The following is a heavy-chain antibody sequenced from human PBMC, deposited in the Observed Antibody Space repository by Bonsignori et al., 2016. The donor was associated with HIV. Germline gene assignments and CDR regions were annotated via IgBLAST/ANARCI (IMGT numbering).Heavy chain of an antibody. CDR3: AKLSEYYDFWSGYLPFDP. Sequence: ASVKVSCKASGYTFTSYDINWVRQATGQGLEWMGWMNPNSGNTGYAQKFQGRVTMTRNTSISTAYMELSSLRSEDTAVYYCAKLSEYYDFWSGYLPFDPWGQGTLVTVSS. CDR2: MNPNSGNT. V-gene: IGHV1-8*01. CDR1: GYTFTSYD. D-gene: IGHD3-3*01. J-gene: IGHJ5*02.